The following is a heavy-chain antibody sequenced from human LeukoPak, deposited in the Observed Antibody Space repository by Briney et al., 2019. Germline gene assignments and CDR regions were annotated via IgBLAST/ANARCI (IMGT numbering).Heavy chain of an antibody. CDR1: GGSFSGYY. J-gene: IGHJ4*02. V-gene: IGHV4-34*01. D-gene: IGHD3-10*01. CDR2: INHSGST. Sequence: KPSETLSLTCAVYGGSFSGYYWSWIRQPPGKGLEWIGEINHSGSTNYNPSLKSRVTISVDTSKNQFSLKLSSVTAADTAVYYCARGKVLVVRETTSGLDYWGQGTLVTVSS. CDR3: ARGKVLVVRETTSGLDY.